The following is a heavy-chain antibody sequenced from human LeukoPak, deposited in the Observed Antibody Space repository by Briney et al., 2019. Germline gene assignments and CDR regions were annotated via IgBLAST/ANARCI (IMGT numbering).Heavy chain of an antibody. J-gene: IGHJ4*02. CDR1: GFTFSANW. Sequence: PGGSLRLSCAASGFTFSANWMTWVRQAPGRGLEWVANIKPDGSVKYYLDSVKGRFTISRDNAKNSLYLQMNSLRVEDTAVYYCARDMGPLSFGDQGGQGTLVTVSS. CDR3: ARDMGPLSFGDQ. V-gene: IGHV3-7*04. D-gene: IGHD3-10*01. CDR2: IKPDGSVK.